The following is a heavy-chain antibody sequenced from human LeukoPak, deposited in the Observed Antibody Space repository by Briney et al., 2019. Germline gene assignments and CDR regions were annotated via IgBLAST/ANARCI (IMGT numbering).Heavy chain of an antibody. D-gene: IGHD2-15*01. Sequence: SETLSLTCTVSGGSTSSYYWSWIRQPPGKGLEWIGYIYYSGNTNLNPSLKSRITMSIDTSKYQFSLNLSSVTAADTAVYYCARVGSGHFDLWGQGTLVSVSS. CDR2: IYYSGNT. CDR3: ARVGSGHFDL. J-gene: IGHJ4*02. V-gene: IGHV4-59*01. CDR1: GGSTSSYY.